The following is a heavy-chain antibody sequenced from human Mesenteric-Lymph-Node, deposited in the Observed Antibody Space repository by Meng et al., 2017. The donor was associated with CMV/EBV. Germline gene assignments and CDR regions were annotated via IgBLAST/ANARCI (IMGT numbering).Heavy chain of an antibody. CDR3: ARGGSTGIFDY. D-gene: IGHD3-9*01. CDR2: INPNSGGT. Sequence: SCKASRYTFTDYHLHWVRQAPGQGLEWMGRINPNSGGTNYAQNFQGRVTMTRDTSTSTVDMDLSSLMSDDTAVYYCARGGSTGIFDYWGQGTLVTVSS. J-gene: IGHJ4*02. CDR1: RYTFTDYH. V-gene: IGHV1-2*06.